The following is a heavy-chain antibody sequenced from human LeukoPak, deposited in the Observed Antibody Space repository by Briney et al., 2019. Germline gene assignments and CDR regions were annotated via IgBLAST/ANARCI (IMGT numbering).Heavy chain of an antibody. Sequence: GASVKVSCKASGGTFSSYAISWVRQAPGQGLEWMGGIIPIFGTANYAQKFQGRVTITADESTSTAYMELSSLRSEDTVVYYCARDPGIVGATVQHWGQGTLVTVSS. J-gene: IGHJ1*01. CDR1: GGTFSSYA. CDR2: IIPIFGTA. CDR3: ARDPGIVGATVQH. V-gene: IGHV1-69*13. D-gene: IGHD1-26*01.